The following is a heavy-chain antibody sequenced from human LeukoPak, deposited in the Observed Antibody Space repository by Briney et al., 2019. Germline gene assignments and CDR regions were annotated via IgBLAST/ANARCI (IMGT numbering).Heavy chain of an antibody. V-gene: IGHV4-34*01. CDR3: ARGRTGAAALDF. CDR2: STHSGST. J-gene: IGHJ4*02. Sequence: SETLSLTCAAYGGSFSGHYWTWIRQSPGKGLEWIGESTHSGSTNYNPSLKSRLTISVDTFKNQFSLKLTSVSAADTAVYHCARGRTGAAALDFWGPGTLVTVSS. D-gene: IGHD6-25*01. CDR1: GGSFSGHY.